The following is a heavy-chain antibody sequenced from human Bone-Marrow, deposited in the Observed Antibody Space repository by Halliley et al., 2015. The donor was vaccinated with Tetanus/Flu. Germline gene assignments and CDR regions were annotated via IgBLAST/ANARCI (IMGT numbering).Heavy chain of an antibody. Sequence: SLRLSCVASGFTLDDHAMHWVRQAPGKGLEWVSGIRWDSSRKGYADSVKGRFTISRDNARNSLYLQMNSLKPEDTARYYCARDLVPAAGSALDEWGPGTLVTVSS. CDR1: GFTLDDHA. CDR3: ARDLVPAAGSALDE. V-gene: IGHV3-9*01. J-gene: IGHJ4*02. D-gene: IGHD6-13*01. CDR2: IRWDSSRK.